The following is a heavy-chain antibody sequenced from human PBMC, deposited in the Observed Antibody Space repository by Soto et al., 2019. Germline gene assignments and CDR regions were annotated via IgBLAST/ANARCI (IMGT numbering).Heavy chain of an antibody. J-gene: IGHJ4*02. V-gene: IGHV1-8*01. CDR1: GFNVSTYY. D-gene: IGHD5-18*01. Sequence: QVQLVQSGAEVKKPGASVKVSCQTSGFNVSTYYFNWVRQAAGQGPEWMGWLNPRNGQTGYVQKFRGRVTMTRAASIATVYLELSRLTSEDTAIYFCARETDTSMVDYWGQGTLVTVSS. CDR3: ARETDTSMVDY. CDR2: LNPRNGQT.